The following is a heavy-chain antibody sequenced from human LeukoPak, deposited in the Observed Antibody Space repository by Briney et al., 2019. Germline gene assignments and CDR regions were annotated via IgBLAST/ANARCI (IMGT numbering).Heavy chain of an antibody. CDR3: ATPSILIAYCGGDCYGMDV. D-gene: IGHD2-21*01. Sequence: ASVKVSCKAAGYTFTSYYMHWVRQAPGQGLEWMGIINPSGGSTSYAQKFQGRVTMTRDTSTSTVYMELSSLRSEDTAVHYCATPSILIAYCGGDCYGMDVWGQGTTVTVSS. V-gene: IGHV1-46*01. CDR2: INPSGGST. J-gene: IGHJ6*02. CDR1: GYTFTSYY.